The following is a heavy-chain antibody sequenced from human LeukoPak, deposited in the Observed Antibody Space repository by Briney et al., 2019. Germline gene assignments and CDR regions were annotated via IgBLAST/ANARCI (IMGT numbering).Heavy chain of an antibody. D-gene: IGHD2-2*01. V-gene: IGHV3-48*03. Sequence: WGSLTLSCAASGFTFSSYEMNWVRQAPGKGLEWVSVKGRFTISRDNAKNSLYLQMNSLRADDTAVYYCARAGYCSGTSCPPWYFDLWGRGTLVTVSS. J-gene: IGHJ2*01. CDR3: ARAGYCSGTSCPPWYFDL. CDR1: GFTFSSYE.